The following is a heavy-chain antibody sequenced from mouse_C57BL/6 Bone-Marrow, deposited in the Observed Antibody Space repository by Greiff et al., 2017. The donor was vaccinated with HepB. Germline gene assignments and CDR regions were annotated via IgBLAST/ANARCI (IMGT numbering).Heavy chain of an antibody. V-gene: IGHV1-9*01. D-gene: IGHD2-1*01. CDR1: GYTFTGYW. CDR2: IFPGSGST. Sequence: QVQLKQSGAELMKPGASVKLSCKATGYTFTGYWIEWVKQRPGHGLEWIGKIFPGSGSTNYNEKFKSKATFTADTSSNTAYMQLSSLTTEDSAIYYCAVIYYCTYWGQGTTLTVSS. J-gene: IGHJ2*01. CDR3: AVIYYCTY.